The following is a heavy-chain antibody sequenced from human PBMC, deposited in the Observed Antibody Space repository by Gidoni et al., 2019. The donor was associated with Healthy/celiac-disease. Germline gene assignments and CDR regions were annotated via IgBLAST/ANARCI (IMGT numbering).Heavy chain of an antibody. CDR3: ASFRAYYGSGSPFDY. J-gene: IGHJ4*02. CDR1: GGSFSGYY. V-gene: IGHV4-34*01. CDR2: INHSGST. D-gene: IGHD3-10*01. Sequence: QVQLQQWGAGLLKPSETLSLTCAVYGGSFSGYYWSWIRQPPGKGLEWIGEINHSGSTNYNPSLKSRVTISVDTSKNQFSLKLSSVTAADTAVYYCASFRAYYGSGSPFDYWGQGTLVTVSS.